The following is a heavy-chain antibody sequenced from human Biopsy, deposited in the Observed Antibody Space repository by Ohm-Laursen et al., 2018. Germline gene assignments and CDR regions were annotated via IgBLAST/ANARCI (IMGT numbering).Heavy chain of an antibody. Sequence: SSVKASCKASGGTFTTYGFNWVRQAPGQGLEWMGRIIPILGRPTYARKFQGRVTITADTSTGTVFMDLGTLRSEDSALYYCAREQHPYIDVLTDSFSYVPMDVWGAGTTVTVSS. CDR1: GGTFTTYG. V-gene: IGHV1-69*04. J-gene: IGHJ6*04. CDR3: AREQHPYIDVLTDSFSYVPMDV. D-gene: IGHD3-9*01. CDR2: IIPILGRP.